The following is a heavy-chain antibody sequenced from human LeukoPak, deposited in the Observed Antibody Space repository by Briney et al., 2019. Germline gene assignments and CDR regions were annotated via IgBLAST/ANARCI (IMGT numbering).Heavy chain of an antibody. V-gene: IGHV4-39*07. CDR3: ARGVARTSKFHFSYYFDY. CDR2: IYHSGST. Sequence: SGTLSLTCTVSGGSISSSSYYWGWIRQPPGKGLEWIGSIYHSGSTYYNPSLKSRVTISVDTSKNQFSLKLSSVTAADTAVYYCARGVARTSKFHFSYYFDYWGQGTLVTVSS. D-gene: IGHD2-15*01. J-gene: IGHJ4*02. CDR1: GGSISSSSYY.